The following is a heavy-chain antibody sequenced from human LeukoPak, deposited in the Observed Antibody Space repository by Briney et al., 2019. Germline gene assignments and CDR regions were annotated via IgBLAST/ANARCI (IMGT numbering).Heavy chain of an antibody. CDR2: IIPIFGTA. Sequence: SVKVSCKASGGTFSSYAISWVRQAPGQGLEWMGGIIPIFGTANYTQKFQGRVTITADESTSTAYMELSSLRSEDTAVYYCARLQLELLGWFDPWGQGTLVTVSS. CDR3: ARLQLELLGWFDP. CDR1: GGTFSSYA. D-gene: IGHD1-7*01. V-gene: IGHV1-69*13. J-gene: IGHJ5*02.